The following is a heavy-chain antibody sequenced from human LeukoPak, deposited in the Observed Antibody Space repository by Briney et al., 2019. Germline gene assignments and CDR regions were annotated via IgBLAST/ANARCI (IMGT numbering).Heavy chain of an antibody. Sequence: PGGSLRLSCAASGFTFSDYYMSWIRQAPGKGLEWVSYISSSGSTIYYADSVKGRFTISRDNAKNSLYLQMNSLRAEDTTVYYCASRVLWFGELSSKYNWLDPWGQGTLVTVSS. CDR1: GFTFSDYY. D-gene: IGHD3-10*01. CDR3: ASRVLWFGELSSKYNWLDP. V-gene: IGHV3-11*04. J-gene: IGHJ5*02. CDR2: ISSSGSTI.